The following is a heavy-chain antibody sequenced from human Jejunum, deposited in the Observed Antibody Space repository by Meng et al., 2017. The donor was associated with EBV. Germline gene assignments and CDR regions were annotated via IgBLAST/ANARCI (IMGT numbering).Heavy chain of an antibody. CDR3: VRGGLGPWY. V-gene: IGHV3-74*03. CDR2: MYPAGLTQ. D-gene: IGHD3/OR15-3a*01. CDR1: GLSFRHSC. Sequence: LESAVGLVMSCGALSLCCEASGLSFRHSCMDRLPQVPGKGFWWDKNMYPAGLTQKYAVSVKGRFTISRDNAKNTLSLEINSLSVEDTAVYHCVRGGLGPWYWGQGTLVTVSS. J-gene: IGHJ4*02.